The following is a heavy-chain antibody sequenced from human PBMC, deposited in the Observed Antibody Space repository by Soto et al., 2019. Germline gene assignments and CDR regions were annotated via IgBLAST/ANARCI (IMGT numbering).Heavy chain of an antibody. D-gene: IGHD3-22*01. CDR2: ILHIGST. V-gene: IGHV4-4*02. CDR1: GGSISTTNW. Sequence: VQLQESGPGLVKPSGTLSLTCTVSGGSISTTNWWSWVRQSPGKGLEWIGEILHIGSTNYNPSLKSRVTISVDKSKNQFSLRLSSVTAADTAGYYCASGFDSDGLYNGGHPWGQGTLVSGSS. CDR3: ASGFDSDGLYNGGHP. J-gene: IGHJ5*02.